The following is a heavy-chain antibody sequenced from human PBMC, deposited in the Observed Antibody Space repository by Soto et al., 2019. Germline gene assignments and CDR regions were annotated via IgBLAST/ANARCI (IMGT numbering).Heavy chain of an antibody. CDR2: ISYDGSNK. Sequence: GGSLRLSCAASGFTFSSYAMHWVRQATGKGLEREAVISYDGSNKYYADSVKGRFTISRDNSKNTLYLQMNSLRAEDTALYYCARDPDFWRGYLAYRGQGTPVTVSS. D-gene: IGHD3-3*01. V-gene: IGHV3-30*01. CDR1: GFTFSSYA. J-gene: IGHJ4*02. CDR3: ARDPDFWRGYLAY.